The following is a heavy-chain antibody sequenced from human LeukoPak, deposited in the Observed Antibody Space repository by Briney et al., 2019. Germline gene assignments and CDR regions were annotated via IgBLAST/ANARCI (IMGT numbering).Heavy chain of an antibody. CDR3: ARAPDSSGYYPFDH. V-gene: IGHV4-31*03. Sequence: PSQTLSLTCTVSGGSISSGGYYWSWIRQHPGKGLEWIGYIYYSGSTNYNPSLKSRVTISVDTSKNQFSLKLSSVTAADTAVYYCARAPDSSGYYPFDHWGQGTLVTVSS. CDR2: IYYSGST. J-gene: IGHJ4*02. CDR1: GGSISSGGYY. D-gene: IGHD3-22*01.